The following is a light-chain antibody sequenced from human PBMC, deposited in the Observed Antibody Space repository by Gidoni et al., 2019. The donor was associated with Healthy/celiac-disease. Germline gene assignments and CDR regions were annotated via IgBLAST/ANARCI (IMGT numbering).Light chain of an antibody. J-gene: IGLJ1*01. V-gene: IGLV3-19*01. CDR2: GKN. Sequence: SSELTQDPAVSVALGQTVRITCQGDSLRSYYASWYQQKPGQAPVLVIYGKNNRPSGIPDRFSGSSSGNTASLTITGAQAEDEADYYCNSRDSSGNHLGVFGTG. CDR3: NSRDSSGNHLGV. CDR1: SLRSYY.